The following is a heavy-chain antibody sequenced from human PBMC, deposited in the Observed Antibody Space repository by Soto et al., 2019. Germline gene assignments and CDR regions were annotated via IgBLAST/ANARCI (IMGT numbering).Heavy chain of an antibody. CDR2: ISGSGGST. J-gene: IGHJ3*02. Sequence: PVGSLRLSCAASGFTFSSYAMSWVRQAPGKGLEWVSAISGSGGSTYYADSVKGRFTISRDNSKNTLYLQMNSLRAEDTAVYYCAKDIGDGSGAFDIWGQGTMVTVSS. CDR3: AKDIGDGSGAFDI. CDR1: GFTFSSYA. V-gene: IGHV3-23*01. D-gene: IGHD2-21*02.